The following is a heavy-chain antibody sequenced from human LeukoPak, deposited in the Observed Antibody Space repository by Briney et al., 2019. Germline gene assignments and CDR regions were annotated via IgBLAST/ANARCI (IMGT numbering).Heavy chain of an antibody. CDR3: AREAQGGYDSDDYFDY. D-gene: IGHD5-12*01. CDR1: GGTFSSYA. V-gene: IGHV1-69*13. Sequence: ASVKVSCKASGGTFSSYAISWVRQAPGQGLEWMGGIIPIFGTANYAQKFQGRVTITADESTSTAYMELSSLRSEDTAVYYCAREAQGGYDSDDYFDYWGQGTLVTVSS. J-gene: IGHJ4*02. CDR2: IIPIFGTA.